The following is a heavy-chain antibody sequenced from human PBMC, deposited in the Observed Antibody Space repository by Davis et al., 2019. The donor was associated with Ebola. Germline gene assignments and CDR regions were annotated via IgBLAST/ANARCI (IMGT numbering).Heavy chain of an antibody. V-gene: IGHV4-59*01. CDR3: AREQQLGNWFDP. J-gene: IGHJ5*02. Sequence: MPGGSLRLSCTVSGCSISSYYWSWIRQPPGKGLEWIGYIYYSGSTNYNPSLKSRVTISVDTSKNQFSLKLSSVTAADTAVYYCAREQQLGNWFDPWGQGTLVTVSS. D-gene: IGHD6-13*01. CDR2: IYYSGST. CDR1: GCSISSYY.